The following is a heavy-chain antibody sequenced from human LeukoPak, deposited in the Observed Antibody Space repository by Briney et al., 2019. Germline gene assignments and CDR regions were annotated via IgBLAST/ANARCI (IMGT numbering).Heavy chain of an antibody. V-gene: IGHV3-23*01. CDR3: AKDGLQSRPYYFDY. J-gene: IGHJ4*02. D-gene: IGHD4-11*01. CDR2: ISGGGDST. CDR1: GFTFSNYA. Sequence: GGSLRLSCAASGFTFSNYAMSWVRQAPGKGLEWVSAISGGGDSTYYADSVKGRFAISSDNSKNTLYLQMTSLRAEDTAVYFCAKDGLQSRPYYFDYWGQGTLVTVSS.